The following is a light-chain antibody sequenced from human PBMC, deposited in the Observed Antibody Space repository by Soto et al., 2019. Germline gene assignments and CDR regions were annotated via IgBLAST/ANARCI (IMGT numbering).Light chain of an antibody. CDR1: KAKNGSNY. V-gene: IGLV1-47*01. J-gene: IGLJ2*01. Sequence: VMTQAPSGAGARGQRVTSSCSGKKAKNGSNYVSWYQQLPGTAPKLLIYRNDQRPSGVPDRFSGSKSGTSASLAISGLRSEDEADYYCAAWDDTLSGPPFGGGTKVTVL. CDR2: RND. CDR3: AAWDDTLSGPP.